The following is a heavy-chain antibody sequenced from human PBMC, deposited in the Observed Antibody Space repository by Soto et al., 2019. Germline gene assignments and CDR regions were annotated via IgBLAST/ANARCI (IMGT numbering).Heavy chain of an antibody. J-gene: IGHJ4*02. D-gene: IGHD5-12*01. V-gene: IGHV4-30-4*01. CDR3: VRARSGYGSCDS. CDR2: IYYSGAT. CDR1: AGSISSGDFY. Sequence: QVQLLESGPGLVKPSQTLSLTCTVSAGSISSGDFYWRWIRQPPGQGLEWIGYIYYSGATYYNPSLERRVTISVDTSTIQFSLRLSSVTAADTAVYFCVRARSGYGSCDSRGQGTLVTVSS.